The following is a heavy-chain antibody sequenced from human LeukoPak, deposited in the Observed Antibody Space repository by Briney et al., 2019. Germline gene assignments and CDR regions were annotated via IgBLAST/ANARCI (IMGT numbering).Heavy chain of an antibody. CDR2: IIPIFGTA. V-gene: IGHV1-69*13. CDR3: ARRTHYGSGSYYGEYYFDY. D-gene: IGHD3-10*01. CDR1: GGTFSSYA. Sequence: SVKVSCKASGGTFSSYAISWVRQAPGQGLEWVGGIIPIFGTANYAQKFQGRVTITADESTSTAYMELSSLRSEDTAVYYCARRTHYGSGSYYGEYYFDYWGQGTLVTVSS. J-gene: IGHJ4*02.